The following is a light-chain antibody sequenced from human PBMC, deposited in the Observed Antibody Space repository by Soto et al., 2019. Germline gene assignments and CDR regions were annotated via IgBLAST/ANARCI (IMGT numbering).Light chain of an antibody. CDR1: QTVSTTY. CDR2: GAS. Sequence: VLTQSPSTLAVSPGESATLSCRASQTVSTTYLTWYQQKPGQAPRLLIFGASKRATGIPDRFSGSGSGTDFTLTISRLEPEDFAVYYCQQYGSSPWTFGQGTKVDIK. CDR3: QQYGSSPWT. J-gene: IGKJ1*01. V-gene: IGKV3-20*01.